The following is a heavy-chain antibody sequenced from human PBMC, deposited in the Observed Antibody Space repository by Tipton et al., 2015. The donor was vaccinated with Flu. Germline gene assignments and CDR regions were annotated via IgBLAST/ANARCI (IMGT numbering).Heavy chain of an antibody. J-gene: IGHJ3*01. CDR3: ARVLMTSVTTGGGFNV. Sequence: TLSLTCTVSGGSVSSSGYYWTWIRQPPGKGLEYIGQISYSGTTNYNPSLKSRVTISVDTSKNHVSLKLSSVTAADTAVYYCARVLMTSVTTGGGFNVWGQGTMVTVSS. V-gene: IGHV4-61*03. CDR2: ISYSGTT. CDR1: GGSVSSSGYY. D-gene: IGHD4-17*01.